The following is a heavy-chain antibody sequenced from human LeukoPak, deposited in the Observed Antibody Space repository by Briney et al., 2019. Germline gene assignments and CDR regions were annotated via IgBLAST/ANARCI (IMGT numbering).Heavy chain of an antibody. CDR3: AREGRPAFGHRDF. D-gene: IGHD3-10*01. CDR1: GFTLSSYW. CDR2: INSDGSSR. J-gene: IGHJ4*02. Sequence: GGSLTLSCAASGFTLSSYWMHWVRQAPGKVLVWVSRINSDGSSRYYADSLRGPFTIYRDKDKHTLYLHMNSLRDEATAVYSCAREGRPAFGHRDFRGPGTLVTVS. V-gene: IGHV3-74*01.